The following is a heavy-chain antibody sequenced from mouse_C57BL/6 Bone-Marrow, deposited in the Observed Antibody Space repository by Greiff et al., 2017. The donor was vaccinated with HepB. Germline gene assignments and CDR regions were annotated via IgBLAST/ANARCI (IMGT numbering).Heavy chain of an antibody. CDR3: ARGIDGYYFDY. CDR2: IYPRSGNT. V-gene: IGHV1-81*01. J-gene: IGHJ2*01. D-gene: IGHD2-3*01. CDR1: GYTFTSYG. Sequence: VQLQESGAELARPGASEKLSCKASGYTFTSYGISWVKQRTGQGLEWIGEIYPRSGNTYYNEKFKGKATLTADKSSSTAYMELRSLTSEDSAVYFCARGIDGYYFDYWGQGTTLTVSS.